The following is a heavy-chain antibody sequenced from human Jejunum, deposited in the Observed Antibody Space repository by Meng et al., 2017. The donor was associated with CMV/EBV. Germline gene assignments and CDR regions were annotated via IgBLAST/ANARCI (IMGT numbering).Heavy chain of an antibody. CDR1: GFSFGAYA. CDR2: ISSSGHLT. V-gene: IGHV3-23*01. J-gene: IGHJ4*02. D-gene: IGHD2-21*01. CDR3: AKERIELWYFDY. Sequence: AVSGFSFGAYAMSWVRQAPGKGLEWVAAISSSGHLTHYADSVKGRFIISKDKSKNTLYLQMNTVTAEDTAIYYCAKERIELWYFDYWGQGTLVTVSS.